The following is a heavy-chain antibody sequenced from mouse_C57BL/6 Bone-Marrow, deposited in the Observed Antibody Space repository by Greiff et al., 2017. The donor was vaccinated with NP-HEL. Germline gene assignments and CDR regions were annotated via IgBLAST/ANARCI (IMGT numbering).Heavy chain of an antibody. CDR3: ARDLYGSSYNY. CDR2: ISDGGSYT. CDR1: GFTFSSYA. D-gene: IGHD1-1*01. J-gene: IGHJ2*01. V-gene: IGHV5-4*01. Sequence: DVQLVESGGGLVKPGGSLKLSCAASGFTFSSYAMSWVRQTPEKRLEWVATISDGGSYTYYPDNVKGRFTISRDNAKNNLYLQMSHLKSEDTAMYYCARDLYGSSYNYWGQGTTLTVSS.